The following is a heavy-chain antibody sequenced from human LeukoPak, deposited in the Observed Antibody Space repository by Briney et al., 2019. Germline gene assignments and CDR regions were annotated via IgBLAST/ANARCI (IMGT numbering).Heavy chain of an antibody. CDR2: INPSDSST. V-gene: IGHV1-46*01. CDR1: GYSFTSYY. D-gene: IGHD1-1*01. J-gene: IGHJ4*01. Sequence: ASVKVSCKASGYSFTSYYMHWVRQAPGQGLEWMGIINPSDSSTSYAQKFQGRVTMTRDTSISTAYMELSSLTSDDTAVYYCARESRTTGSTSADWGQGTLVTVSS. CDR3: ARESRTTGSTSAD.